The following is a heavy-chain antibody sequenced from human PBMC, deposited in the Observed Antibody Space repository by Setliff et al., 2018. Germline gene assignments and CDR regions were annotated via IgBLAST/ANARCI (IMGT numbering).Heavy chain of an antibody. Sequence: PTLVTPTQTLTLTCTFSGFSLTTTRVAVGWIRQPPGKALEWLALIYWDDDKRYTYSPSLKTRLTVSRDTYRNQVVLTMANMDPVDTATYYCAHRRVGNYDSSGNYHSYFDYWGQGSLVTVSS. CDR3: AHRRVGNYDSSGNYHSYFDY. V-gene: IGHV2-5*02. CDR2: IYWDDDK. D-gene: IGHD3-22*01. J-gene: IGHJ4*02. CDR1: GFSLTTTRVA.